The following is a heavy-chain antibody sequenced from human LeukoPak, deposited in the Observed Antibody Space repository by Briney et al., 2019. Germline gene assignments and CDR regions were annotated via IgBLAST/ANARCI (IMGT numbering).Heavy chain of an antibody. Sequence: SETLSLTSSVYGWTFSIYYWSWIRQPPGKGLEWIGEINHSGSTNYNPSLKSRVTISVDTSKNQFSLNLSSVTAADTAVYYCQRCRGRSVSSSARIYWSRFHWFDPWGQGTRVTVSS. CDR1: GWTFSIYY. D-gene: IGHD5-12*01. CDR3: QRCRGRSVSSSARIYWSRFHWFDP. CDR2: INHSGST. J-gene: IGHJ5*02. V-gene: IGHV4-34*01.